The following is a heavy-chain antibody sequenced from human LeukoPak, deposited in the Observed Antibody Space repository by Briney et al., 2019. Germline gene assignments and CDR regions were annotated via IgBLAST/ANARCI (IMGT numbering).Heavy chain of an antibody. Sequence: GESLKISCKGSGYSFTSYWIGWVRQLPGKGLEWMGIIYPGDSDTRYSPSFQGQVTISADKSISTAYLQWSSLKASDTAMYYCARHGWDYGDPARAFDIWGQGTMVTVSS. J-gene: IGHJ3*02. CDR1: GYSFTSYW. CDR2: IYPGDSDT. CDR3: ARHGWDYGDPARAFDI. D-gene: IGHD4-17*01. V-gene: IGHV5-51*01.